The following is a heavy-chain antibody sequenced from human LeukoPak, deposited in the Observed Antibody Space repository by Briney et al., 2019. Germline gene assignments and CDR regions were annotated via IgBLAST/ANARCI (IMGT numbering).Heavy chain of an antibody. Sequence: PSETLYLTCSVSGYSISSGYYWDWIRQPPGKGLEWIGYIYYRGSTNYNSSFKSRVTISIDTSKNQFSLRLSSVTAADTAVYYCVRVTGYMIEDQFDYWGQGTLVTVSS. CDR1: GYSISSGYY. CDR2: IYYRGST. D-gene: IGHD3-22*01. CDR3: VRVTGYMIEDQFDY. V-gene: IGHV4-61*01. J-gene: IGHJ4*02.